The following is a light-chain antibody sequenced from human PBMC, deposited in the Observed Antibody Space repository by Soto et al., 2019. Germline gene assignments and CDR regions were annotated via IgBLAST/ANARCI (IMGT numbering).Light chain of an antibody. Sequence: EIGLTQSPGTLSLSPGERATLSCRASQSISSSSLAWYQQKPGQAPRLLIYAASSRATGIPDRFSGSGSGTDFTLTISRLEPEDFAVYYCQQYGSSSYTFGQGTQLEIK. V-gene: IGKV3-20*01. CDR1: QSISSSS. CDR2: AAS. J-gene: IGKJ2*01. CDR3: QQYGSSSYT.